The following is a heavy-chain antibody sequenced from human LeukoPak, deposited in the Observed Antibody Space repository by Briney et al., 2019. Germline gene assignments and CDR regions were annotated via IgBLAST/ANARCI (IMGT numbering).Heavy chain of an antibody. V-gene: IGHV3-23*01. CDR2: IIGNAATI. CDR3: AKDRTTDGYYSVDY. D-gene: IGHD3-3*01. CDR1: GFTFGTYA. Sequence: TGGSLRLSCTASGFTFGTYAMNWVRQAPGKGLQWVALIIGNAATIAYADSVRGRFTISRDNSKNTLYLQMNSLRVEDTAVYYCAKDRTTDGYYSVDYWGQGILVTVSS. J-gene: IGHJ4*02.